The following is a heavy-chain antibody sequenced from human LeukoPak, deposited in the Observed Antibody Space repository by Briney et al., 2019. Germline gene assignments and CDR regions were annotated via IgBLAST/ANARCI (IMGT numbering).Heavy chain of an antibody. D-gene: IGHD2-2*02. V-gene: IGHV1-18*01. Sequence: ASVKVSCKASGYTFTSYGISWVQQAPGQGLEWMGWISAYNGNTNYAQKLQGRVTMTTDTSTSTAYVELRSLRSDDTAVYYCARFHNELLYAVDYYYYMDVWGKGTTVTVSS. CDR1: GYTFTSYG. CDR2: ISAYNGNT. J-gene: IGHJ6*03. CDR3: ARFHNELLYAVDYYYYMDV.